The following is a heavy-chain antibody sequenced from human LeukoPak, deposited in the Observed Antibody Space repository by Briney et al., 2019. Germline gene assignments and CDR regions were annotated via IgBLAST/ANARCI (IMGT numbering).Heavy chain of an antibody. CDR1: GFTVSSNY. Sequence: GGSLRLSSAASGFTVSSNYMSWVRQAPGKGLEWVSVIYSGGSTYYADSVKGRFTISRDNSKNTLYLQMNSLRAEDTAVYYCARGSLPPRLHHTWFAPWGKGPLVTVSS. CDR3: ARGSLPPRLHHTWFAP. V-gene: IGHV3-66*01. CDR2: IYSGGST. J-gene: IGHJ5*02.